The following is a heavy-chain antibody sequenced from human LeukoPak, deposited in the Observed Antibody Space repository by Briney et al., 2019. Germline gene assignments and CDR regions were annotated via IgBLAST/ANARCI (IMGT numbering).Heavy chain of an antibody. D-gene: IGHD3-9*01. J-gene: IGHJ4*02. CDR2: INPNSGGT. V-gene: IGHV1-2*06. CDR3: ARDSANYDILTGYYFQRWWYFDY. Sequence: ASVKVSCKASGYTFTGYYMHWVRQAPGQGLEWMGRINPNSGGTNYAQKFQGRVTMTRDTSISTAYMELSRLRSDDTAVYYCARDSANYDILTGYYFQRWWYFDYWGQGTLVTVSS. CDR1: GYTFTGYY.